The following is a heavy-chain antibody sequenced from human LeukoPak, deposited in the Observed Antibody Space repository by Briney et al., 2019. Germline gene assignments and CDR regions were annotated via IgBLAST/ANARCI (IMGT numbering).Heavy chain of an antibody. V-gene: IGHV4-4*07. CDR1: GGSISSYY. CDR2: IYTSGST. Sequence: SETLSLTCTVSGGSISSYYWSWIRQPAGKGLEWIGRIYTSGSTNYNPSLKSRVTMSVDTSKNQFSLKLNSVTPADTAVYYCARGEVKTVYYNYYMDVWGKGTTVTISS. D-gene: IGHD2-21*02. J-gene: IGHJ6*03. CDR3: ARGEVKTVYYNYYMDV.